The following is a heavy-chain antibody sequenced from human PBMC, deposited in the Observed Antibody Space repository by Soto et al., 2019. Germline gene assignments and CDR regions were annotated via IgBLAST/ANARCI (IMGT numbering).Heavy chain of an antibody. Sequence: PSETLSLTCSVSGDSISSYSWSWIRQPAGKGLEWLGRVCRGTSNYNPSLKSRLIMSLDTSKNQFSLNLRSVTAADTAVYYCARESLKETITMTVVIDHWGQGTQVTVSS. V-gene: IGHV4-4*07. D-gene: IGHD3-22*01. CDR1: GDSISSYS. CDR2: VCRGTS. CDR3: ARESLKETITMTVVIDH. J-gene: IGHJ4*02.